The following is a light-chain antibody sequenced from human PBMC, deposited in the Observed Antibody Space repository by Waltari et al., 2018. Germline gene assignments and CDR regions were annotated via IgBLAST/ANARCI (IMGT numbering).Light chain of an antibody. CDR3: QQSFITPFI. CDR2: AAS. J-gene: IGKJ3*01. Sequence: DIQMTQSPSSLSASVEDRVTITCRSSQAISNFLNWYQQNPGKAPKLLIYAASNLQSGVPSRFSGCGSGTDFTLTITSLQPDDFATYYCQQSFITPFIFGPGTKVDF. V-gene: IGKV1-39*01. CDR1: QAISNF.